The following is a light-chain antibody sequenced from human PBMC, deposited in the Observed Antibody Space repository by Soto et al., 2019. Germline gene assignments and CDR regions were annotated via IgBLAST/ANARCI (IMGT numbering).Light chain of an antibody. CDR3: QQDLEWTRT. J-gene: IGKJ1*01. Sequence: VQPQSPSTLSLSHGSRATLSXRTIQSVGSDLVWYRQKPGQAPRLLIYGASNRATGVPDRFSGSGSGTVFTLTISSLQSDDFAVYYCQQDLEWTRTVGQGTKVDIK. V-gene: IGKV3-15*01. CDR1: QSVGSD. CDR2: GAS.